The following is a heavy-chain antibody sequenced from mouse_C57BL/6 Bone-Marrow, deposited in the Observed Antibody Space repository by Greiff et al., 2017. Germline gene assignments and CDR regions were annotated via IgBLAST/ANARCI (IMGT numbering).Heavy chain of an antibody. V-gene: IGHV2-9-1*01. Sequence: VHLVESGPGLVAPSQSLSITCTVSGFSLTSSAISWVRQPPGKGLEWLGVIWTGGGTNYNSALKSRLSISKDNSKSQVFLKMNSLQTDDTARYYCARRGGLGRNYAMDYWGQGTSVTVSS. CDR1: GFSLTSSA. D-gene: IGHD4-1*01. CDR3: ARRGGLGRNYAMDY. CDR2: IWTGGGT. J-gene: IGHJ4*01.